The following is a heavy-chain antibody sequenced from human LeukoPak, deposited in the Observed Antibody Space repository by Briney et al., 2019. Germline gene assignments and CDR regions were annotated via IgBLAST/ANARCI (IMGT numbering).Heavy chain of an antibody. J-gene: IGHJ4*02. V-gene: IGHV3-15*01. CDR2: IRSNTDGGTA. Sequence: GGSLRLSCIVSGFTFSNAWMSWVRQAPGKGLEWVGRIRSNTDGGTADYAPPVKARFTISSDDSKNTLYLQMNSLETEDTAVYYCATLRARSDYWGQGTLVTVAS. CDR3: ATLRARSDY. CDR1: GFTFSNAW. D-gene: IGHD3-3*01.